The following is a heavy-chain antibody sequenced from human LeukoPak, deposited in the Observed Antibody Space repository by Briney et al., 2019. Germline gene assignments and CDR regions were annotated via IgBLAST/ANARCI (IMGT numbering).Heavy chain of an antibody. CDR1: GGSISSSSYY. CDR3: ARGFRGDNFDY. D-gene: IGHD7-27*01. Sequence: SETLSLTCTVSGGSISSSSYYWGWIRQPPGKGLEWIGSISYSGSTYYNPSLKSRVTVSVDTSKNQFSLKLSSVTAADTAMYYCARGFRGDNFDYWGQGTLVTVSS. J-gene: IGHJ4*02. CDR2: ISYSGST. V-gene: IGHV4-39*07.